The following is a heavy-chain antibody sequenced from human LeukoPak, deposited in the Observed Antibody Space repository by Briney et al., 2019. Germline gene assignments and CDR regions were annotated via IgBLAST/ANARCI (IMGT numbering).Heavy chain of an antibody. CDR1: GDSISSGDYY. CDR2: IYSSGNT. Sequence: SQTLSLTCTVSGDSISSGDYYWGWVRQPPGKGLEWIGNIYSSGNTYYNASLKSRVTIYIDTSKNQFSLNLSSVTAADTAVYYCAKSGGSGLIDYWGQGTLVTVSS. V-gene: IGHV4-39*01. CDR3: AKSGGSGLIDY. J-gene: IGHJ4*02. D-gene: IGHD1-26*01.